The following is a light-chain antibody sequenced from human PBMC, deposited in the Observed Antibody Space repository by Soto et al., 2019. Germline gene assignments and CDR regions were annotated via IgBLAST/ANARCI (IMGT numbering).Light chain of an antibody. J-gene: IGKJ1*01. Sequence: EIVLTQSPATLSLSPVERATLSCMASQSVSSYLAWYQQKPGQAPRLLIYDASNRATGIPARFSGSGSGTDFTLTISSLEPEDFAVYYCQQRSNWSWKFGQGTTVDIK. V-gene: IGKV3-11*01. CDR3: QQRSNWSWK. CDR2: DAS. CDR1: QSVSSY.